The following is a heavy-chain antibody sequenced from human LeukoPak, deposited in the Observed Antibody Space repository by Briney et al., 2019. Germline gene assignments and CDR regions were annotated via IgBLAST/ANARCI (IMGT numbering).Heavy chain of an antibody. CDR3: AQSSGWYGGPFDY. Sequence: GGSLRLSCAASGFSFSSTWMTWVRQTPGKGLELVSNINIDGSQRYHAYSVEGRFSISRDNVKNTLYLQMNSLRAEDTAVYYCAQSSGWYGGPFDYWGQGTLVTVSS. V-gene: IGHV3-7*01. J-gene: IGHJ4*02. CDR2: INIDGSQR. D-gene: IGHD6-19*01. CDR1: GFSFSSTW.